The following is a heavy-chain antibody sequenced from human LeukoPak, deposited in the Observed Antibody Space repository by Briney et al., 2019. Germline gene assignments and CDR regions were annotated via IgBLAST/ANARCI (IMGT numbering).Heavy chain of an antibody. V-gene: IGHV3-74*03. CDR2: TNTDGSST. D-gene: IGHD4-23*01. J-gene: IGHJ1*01. CDR3: YGANAEH. CDR1: GFTFSSYW. Sequence: GGSLRLSCAASGFTFSSYWMHWVRQAPGRGLVWVSGTNTDGSSTMYADSVKGRFTIARDNAKNTLYLQMNSLRAEDTAVYYCYGANAEHWGQGTLVTVSS.